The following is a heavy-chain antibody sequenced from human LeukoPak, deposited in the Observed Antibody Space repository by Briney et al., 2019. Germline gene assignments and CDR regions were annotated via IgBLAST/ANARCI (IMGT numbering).Heavy chain of an antibody. D-gene: IGHD3-22*01. V-gene: IGHV3-23*01. CDR3: AKATGYDSGNYYAY. CDR2: ISGSGRYT. Sequence: GGSLRLSCAASGFTFNSYAMSWVRQAPGKGLEWVSAISGSGRYTYFADSVKGRFTISRDNSKNTVYLQMSSLKAEDTAVYYCAKATGYDSGNYYAYWGQGTLVTVSS. CDR1: GFTFNSYA. J-gene: IGHJ4*02.